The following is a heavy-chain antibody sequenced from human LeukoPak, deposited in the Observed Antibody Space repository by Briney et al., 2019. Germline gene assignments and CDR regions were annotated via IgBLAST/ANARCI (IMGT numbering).Heavy chain of an antibody. CDR2: ISDSGGNT. CDR1: GFTFNSYA. D-gene: IGHD2-15*01. Sequence: GGSLRPSCAASGFTFNSYAMSWVRQAPWERLQWVSGISDSGGNTYYADSVRGRFTISRDNSKNTLYLQMNSLRAEDTAVYYCARASGYCSGGSCLGGNWFDPWGQGTLVTVSS. V-gene: IGHV3-23*01. J-gene: IGHJ5*02. CDR3: ARASGYCSGGSCLGGNWFDP.